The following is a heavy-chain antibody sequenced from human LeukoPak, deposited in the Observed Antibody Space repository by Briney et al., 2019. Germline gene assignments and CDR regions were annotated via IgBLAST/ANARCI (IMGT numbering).Heavy chain of an antibody. D-gene: IGHD1-26*01. Sequence: SETLSLTCTVSGGSISSGGYYWSWIRQHPGKGLEWIGYIYYSGSTYYNPSLKSRVTISVDTSKNQFSLKLSSVTAADTAVYYCARDSMAIGIVGATTPSGNWFDPWGQGTLVTVSS. V-gene: IGHV4-31*03. CDR1: GGSISSGGYY. J-gene: IGHJ5*02. CDR2: IYYSGST. CDR3: ARDSMAIGIVGATTPSGNWFDP.